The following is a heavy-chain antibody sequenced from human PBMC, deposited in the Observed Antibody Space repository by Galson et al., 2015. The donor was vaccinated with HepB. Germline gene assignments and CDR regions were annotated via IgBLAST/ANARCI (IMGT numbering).Heavy chain of an antibody. CDR2: IRSKAYGGTT. Sequence: SLRLSCAASGFTFGDYAMSWVRQAPGKGLEWVSFIRSKAYGGTTEYAASVKGRFTISRDDSKSIAYLQMNSLKTEDTAVYYCTRTPIVATIQFDYWGQGTLVTVSS. V-gene: IGHV3-49*04. CDR1: GFTFGDYA. D-gene: IGHD5-12*01. J-gene: IGHJ4*02. CDR3: TRTPIVATIQFDY.